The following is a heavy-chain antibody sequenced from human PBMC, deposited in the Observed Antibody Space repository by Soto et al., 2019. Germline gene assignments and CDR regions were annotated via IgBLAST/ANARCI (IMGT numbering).Heavy chain of an antibody. Sequence: PSETLYITCAVSRHSLSSGYYWGWIRQPPGKGLEWIGSIYHSGSTYCNPSLKSRVTISLDTSKNQFSLKLSSVTAADTAVYYCAIVHSTVVNHVFDIWSRRTMVIVSS. D-gene: IGHD4-17*01. V-gene: IGHV4-38-2*01. J-gene: IGHJ3*02. CDR2: IYHSGST. CDR1: RHSLSSGYY. CDR3: AIVHSTVVNHVFDI.